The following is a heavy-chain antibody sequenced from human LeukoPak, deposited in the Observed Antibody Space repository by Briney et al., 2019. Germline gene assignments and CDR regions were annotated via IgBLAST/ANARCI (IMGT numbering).Heavy chain of an antibody. CDR3: AQDSSGWTNWFDP. CDR2: IYTSGST. V-gene: IGHV4-61*02. J-gene: IGHJ5*02. Sequence: PSETLSLTCTVSGGSISSGSYYWSWIRQPAGKGLEWIGRIYTSGSTNYNPSLKSRVTISVDTSKNQFSLKLSSVTAADTAVYYCAQDSSGWTNWFDPWGQGTLVTVSS. CDR1: GGSISSGSYY. D-gene: IGHD6-19*01.